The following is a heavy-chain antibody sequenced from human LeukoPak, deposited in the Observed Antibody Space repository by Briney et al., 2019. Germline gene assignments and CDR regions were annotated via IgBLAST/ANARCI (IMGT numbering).Heavy chain of an antibody. Sequence: GGSLRLSCAASGFMFSNYEMNWVRQAPGKGLEWVSYITTTSSPVYQADSVKGRFTISRDNTKNSLYLQMNSLRVEDTAVYYCARGRDGCYFDYWGQGTLVTVSS. V-gene: IGHV3-48*03. CDR3: ARGRDGCYFDY. CDR2: ITTTSSPV. D-gene: IGHD3-10*01. J-gene: IGHJ4*02. CDR1: GFMFSNYE.